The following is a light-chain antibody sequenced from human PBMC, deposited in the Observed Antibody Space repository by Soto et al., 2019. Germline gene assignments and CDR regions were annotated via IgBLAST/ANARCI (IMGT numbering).Light chain of an antibody. CDR1: QPINNY. J-gene: IGKJ4*01. CDR2: GAS. V-gene: IGKV1-39*01. Sequence: EIQMTQSPSTLSASVGDRVTTTCRASQPINNYLNWYQQKPGKAPKCLIYGASSLQSGVSSRFSGSASGTDYTLTISPLQPEDIATYSCQQSYDSPPTFGGGTKVDIK. CDR3: QQSYDSPPT.